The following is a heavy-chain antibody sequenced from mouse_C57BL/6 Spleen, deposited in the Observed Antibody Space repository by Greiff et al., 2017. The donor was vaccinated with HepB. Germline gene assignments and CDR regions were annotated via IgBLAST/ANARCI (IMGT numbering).Heavy chain of an antibody. D-gene: IGHD4-1*01. CDR2: IYPGDGDT. CDR3: ARKLAHYYAMDY. J-gene: IGHJ4*01. CDR1: GYAFSSSW. V-gene: IGHV1-82*01. Sequence: QVQLKESGPELVKPGASVKISCKASGYAFSSSWMNWVKQRPGKGLEWIGRIYPGDGDTNYNGKFKGKATLTADKSSSTAYMQLSSLTSEDSAVYFCARKLAHYYAMDYWGQGTSVTVSS.